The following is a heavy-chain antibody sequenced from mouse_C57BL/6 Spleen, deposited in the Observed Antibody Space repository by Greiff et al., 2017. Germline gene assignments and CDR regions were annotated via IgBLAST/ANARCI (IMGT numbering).Heavy chain of an antibody. Sequence: QVQLQQSGPELVKPGASVKISCKASGYAFSSSWMNWVKQRPGKGLEWIGRIYPGDGDTTYNGKFKGKATLTADKSSSTAYMQLSSLTSEDSAVYFCAGDGYYVGYVDVWGTGTTVTVSS. CDR3: AGDGYYVGYVDV. CDR1: GYAFSSSW. CDR2: IYPGDGDT. J-gene: IGHJ1*03. D-gene: IGHD2-3*01. V-gene: IGHV1-82*01.